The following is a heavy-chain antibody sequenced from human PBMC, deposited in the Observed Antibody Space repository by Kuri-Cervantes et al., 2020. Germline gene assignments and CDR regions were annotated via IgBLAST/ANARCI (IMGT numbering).Heavy chain of an antibody. CDR3: ARVGYSSGWYWFDP. J-gene: IGHJ5*02. CDR1: GFNFDDYG. V-gene: IGHV3-20*04. CDR2: ISWNGKTT. Sequence: GESLKISCISSGFNFDDYGMSWVRQGPGKGLEWVSGISWNGKTTGYADSVKGRFSISRDNAKNSLYLQMSSLRAEDTAVYYCARVGYSSGWYWFDPWGQGTLVTVSS. D-gene: IGHD6-19*01.